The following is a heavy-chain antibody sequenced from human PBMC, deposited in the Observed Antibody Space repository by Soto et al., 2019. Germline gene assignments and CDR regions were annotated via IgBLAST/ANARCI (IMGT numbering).Heavy chain of an antibody. J-gene: IGHJ6*02. CDR2: ITGSGATT. Sequence: GGSLRLSCVASGFTFRSYAMSWVRQAPGKGLEWVSSITGSGATTYYADSVQGRFTISRDNSKNTLYLQMNSLRADDTALYYCAKASEGSTGDYYAMDVWGQGTTVTVSS. V-gene: IGHV3-23*01. D-gene: IGHD4-17*01. CDR1: GFTFRSYA. CDR3: AKASEGSTGDYYAMDV.